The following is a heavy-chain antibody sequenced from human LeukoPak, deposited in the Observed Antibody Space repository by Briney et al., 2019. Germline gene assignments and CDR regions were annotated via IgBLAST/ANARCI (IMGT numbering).Heavy chain of an antibody. CDR1: GDSVSSSSAA. J-gene: IGHJ4*02. D-gene: IGHD4-23*01. V-gene: IGHV6-1*01. CDR2: TYYRSKWYN. Sequence: SQTLSLTCAISGDSVSSSSAAWNWIRQSPSRCLEWLGRTYYRSKWYNEYAASVRSRITINPDTSKNQFSLQLNSVTPEDTAVYYCAREDYGGNSGTYFDYWGQGTLVTVSS. CDR3: AREDYGGNSGTYFDY.